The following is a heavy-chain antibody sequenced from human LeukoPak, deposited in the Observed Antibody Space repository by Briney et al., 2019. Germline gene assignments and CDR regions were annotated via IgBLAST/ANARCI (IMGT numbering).Heavy chain of an antibody. J-gene: IGHJ4*02. CDR2: IIPIFGTA. CDR1: GGTFSSYA. D-gene: IGHD1-26*01. Sequence: SVKVPCKASGGTFSSYAISWVRQAPGQGLEWMGRIIPIFGTANYAQKFQGRVTITTDESTSTAYMELSSLRSEDTAVYYCARGVVGATSYYFDYWGQGTLVTVSS. V-gene: IGHV1-69*05. CDR3: ARGVVGATSYYFDY.